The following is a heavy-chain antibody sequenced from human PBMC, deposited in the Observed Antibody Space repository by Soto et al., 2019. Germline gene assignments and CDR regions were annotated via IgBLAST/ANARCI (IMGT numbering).Heavy chain of an antibody. CDR1: GFVFSNSG. CDR2: IYDECGSK. V-gene: IGHV3-23*01. J-gene: IGHJ4*02. D-gene: IGHD3-16*01. Sequence: PAGSLRLSCAASGFVFSNSGMFWFRQAPGRGLEWVSHIYDECGSKYYADPVIGRSTVSIHRYRDTLFLHMDNLRADATAIYVFAKDLIGGYVYEDPDYWGQGTLVTVSS. CDR3: AKDLIGGYVYEDPDY.